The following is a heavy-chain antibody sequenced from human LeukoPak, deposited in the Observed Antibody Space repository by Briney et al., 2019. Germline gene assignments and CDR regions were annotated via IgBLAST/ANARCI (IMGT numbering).Heavy chain of an antibody. CDR1: DFTFSTYW. V-gene: IGHV3-7*01. D-gene: IGHD3-10*02. CDR3: AELGITMIGGV. J-gene: IGHJ6*04. Sequence: PGGSRRLSCAASDFTFSTYWMSWVRQAPGKGLEWVANIKRDGSEKYYVDSVKGRFTISRDNAKNSLYLQMNSLRAEDTAVYYCAELGITMIGGVWGKGTTVTISS. CDR2: IKRDGSEK.